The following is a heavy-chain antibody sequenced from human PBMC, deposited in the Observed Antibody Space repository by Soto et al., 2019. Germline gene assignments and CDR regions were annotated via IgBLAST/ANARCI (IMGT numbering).Heavy chain of an antibody. CDR3: AKSLFSLVRGVVFDY. V-gene: IGHV3-23*01. J-gene: IGHJ4*02. D-gene: IGHD3-10*01. Sequence: EVQLLESGGGLEQPGGSLRLSCAASGFPFRSYAMNWVRQAPGKGLEWVSSIRDGGSDTKYADSVKGRFTISRDNSKNTLYLHMNSLRAEDTAVYYCAKSLFSLVRGVVFDYWGQGTLVTVSS. CDR1: GFPFRSYA. CDR2: IRDGGSDT.